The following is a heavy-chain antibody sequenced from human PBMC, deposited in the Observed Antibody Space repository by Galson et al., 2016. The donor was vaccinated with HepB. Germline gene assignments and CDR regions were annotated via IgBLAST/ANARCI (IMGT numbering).Heavy chain of an antibody. CDR1: GFTVSRNH. D-gene: IGHD6-19*01. CDR3: ATDFGGWYPN. V-gene: IGHV3-53*01. J-gene: IGHJ4*02. CDR2: KYNDGST. Sequence: SLRLSCAASGFTVSRNHMSWVRQAPWKGPEWVSVKYNDGSTYYADTVKGRFTISRDNSKNTLYLQMDSLRDGDTAVYYCATDFGGWYPNWGQGTQVTVSS.